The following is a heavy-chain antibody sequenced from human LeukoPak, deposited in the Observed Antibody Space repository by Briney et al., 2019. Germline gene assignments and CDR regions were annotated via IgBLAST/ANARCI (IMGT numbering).Heavy chain of an antibody. CDR2: IYYSGST. V-gene: IGHV4-61*08. CDR3: ARTVQTPVDDYGDYGREAVWSLIDY. CDR1: GGSISSGGYY. Sequence: PSETLSLTCTVSGGSISSGGYYWSWIRQHPGKGLEWIGYIYYSGSTNYNPSLKSRVTISVDTSKNQFSLKLSSVTAADTAVYYCARTVQTPVDDYGDYGREAVWSLIDYWGQGTLVTVSS. J-gene: IGHJ4*02. D-gene: IGHD4-17*01.